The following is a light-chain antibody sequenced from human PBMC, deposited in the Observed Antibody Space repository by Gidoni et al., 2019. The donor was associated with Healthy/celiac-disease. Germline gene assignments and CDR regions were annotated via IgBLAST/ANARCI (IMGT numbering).Light chain of an antibody. Sequence: SYELTQPPSVSVSPGQTASITCSGDKLGDKYACWYQQKPGQSPVLVIYQDSKRPSGIPERFSGSNSGNTATLTISGTQAMDEADYYCQAWDSSTAIYVFRTGTKVTVL. CDR2: QDS. CDR1: KLGDKY. J-gene: IGLJ1*01. CDR3: QAWDSSTAIYV. V-gene: IGLV3-1*01.